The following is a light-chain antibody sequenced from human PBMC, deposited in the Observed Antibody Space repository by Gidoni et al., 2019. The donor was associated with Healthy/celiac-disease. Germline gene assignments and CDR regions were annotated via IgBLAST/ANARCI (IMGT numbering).Light chain of an antibody. V-gene: IGKV1-39*01. CDR3: QQSYSTPFT. CDR2: AAS. Sequence: GDRVTITCRASQSISSYLNWYQQKPGKAPKLLIYAASSLQSGVPSRFSGSGPGTDFTLTISSLQPEDFATYYCQQSYSTPFTFGPGTKVDSK. J-gene: IGKJ3*01. CDR1: QSISSY.